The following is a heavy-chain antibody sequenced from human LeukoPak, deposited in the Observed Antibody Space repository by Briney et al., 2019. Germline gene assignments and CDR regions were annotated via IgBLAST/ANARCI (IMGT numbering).Heavy chain of an antibody. J-gene: IGHJ5*02. Sequence: SVKVSCKASGGTFSSYAISWVRQAPGQGLEWMGGIIPIFGTANYAQKFQGRVTITADESTSTVYMELSDLKSEDTAVYYCARDQSGEWDLLSGWWFDPWGQGTLVTVSS. V-gene: IGHV1-69*13. CDR3: ARDQSGEWDLLSGWWFDP. CDR1: GGTFSSYA. CDR2: IIPIFGTA. D-gene: IGHD1-26*01.